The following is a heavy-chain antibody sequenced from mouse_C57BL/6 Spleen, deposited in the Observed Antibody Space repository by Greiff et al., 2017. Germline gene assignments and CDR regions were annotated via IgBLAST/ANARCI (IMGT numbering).Heavy chain of an antibody. CDR2: IWSGGST. CDR3: ARNAAQATGYAMGY. V-gene: IGHV2-2*01. CDR1: GFSLTSYG. Sequence: QVQLQQSGPGLVQPSQSLSITCTVSGFSLTSYGVHWVRQSPGKGLEWLGVIWSGGSTDYNEAFIYRMSISTVNSKSQVFFIMNSLHADDTAIYYSARNAAQATGYAMGYWGQGPSVTVSS. D-gene: IGHD3-2*02. J-gene: IGHJ4*01.